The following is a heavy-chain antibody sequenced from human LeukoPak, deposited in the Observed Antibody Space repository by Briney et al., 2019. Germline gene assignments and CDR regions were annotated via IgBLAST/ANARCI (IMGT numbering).Heavy chain of an antibody. V-gene: IGHV4-59*01. J-gene: IGHJ6*02. Sequence: SETLSLTCTVPGGSISSYYWSWIRQPPGKGLEWIGYIYYSGSTNYNPSLKSRVTISVDTSKNQFSLKLSSVTAADTAVYYCARDHSSGWYGGYYYGMDVWGQGTTVTVSS. CDR1: GGSISSYY. D-gene: IGHD6-19*01. CDR2: IYYSGST. CDR3: ARDHSSGWYGGYYYGMDV.